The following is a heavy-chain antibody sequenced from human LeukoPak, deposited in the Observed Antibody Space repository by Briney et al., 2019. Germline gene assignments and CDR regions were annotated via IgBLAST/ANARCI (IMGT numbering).Heavy chain of an antibody. CDR1: GGTFSSYA. CDR3: ARDRGLGGSVVGRIYYFDY. V-gene: IGHV1-69*05. Sequence: SVKLSCKASGGTFSSYAISWVRQAPGQGLEWMGRIIPIFGTANYAQKFQGRVTITTDESTSTAYMELSSLRSEDTAVYYCARDRGLGGSVVGRIYYFDYWGQGTLVTVSS. D-gene: IGHD1-26*01. J-gene: IGHJ4*02. CDR2: IIPIFGTA.